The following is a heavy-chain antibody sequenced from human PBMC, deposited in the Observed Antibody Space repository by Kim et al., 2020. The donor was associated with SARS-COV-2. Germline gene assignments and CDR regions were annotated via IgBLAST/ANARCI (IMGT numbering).Heavy chain of an antibody. J-gene: IGHJ4*02. D-gene: IGHD6-19*01. V-gene: IGHV3-15*01. CDR3: TTDWQWLALDY. Sequence: TDYAAPVKGRFTISRDDSKNTLYLQMNSLKTEDTAVYYCTTDWQWLALDYWGQGTLVTVSS. CDR2: T.